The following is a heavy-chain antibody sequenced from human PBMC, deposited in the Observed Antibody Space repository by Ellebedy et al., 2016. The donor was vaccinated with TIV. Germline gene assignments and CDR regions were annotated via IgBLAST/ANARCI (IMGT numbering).Heavy chain of an antibody. Sequence: GESLKISXAASGFTFSDYYMNWIRQAPGEGLEWISYISGGHSIIYYTDSVKGRFTISRDNARNSVYLQMNGLRAEDSAVYYCARGTPDGGDWFDPWGQGTLVTVSS. CDR2: ISGGHSII. CDR3: ARGTPDGGDWFDP. J-gene: IGHJ5*02. D-gene: IGHD4-23*01. CDR1: GFTFSDYY. V-gene: IGHV3-11*01.